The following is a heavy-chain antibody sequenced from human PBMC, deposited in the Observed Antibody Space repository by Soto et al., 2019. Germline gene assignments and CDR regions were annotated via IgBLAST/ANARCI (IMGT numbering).Heavy chain of an antibody. CDR1: GGTFSSYA. V-gene: IGHV1-69*12. CDR2: IIPIIGTA. CDR3: ASEARYCSGGSCYLLLGIDY. J-gene: IGHJ4*02. D-gene: IGHD2-15*01. Sequence: QVQLLQSGAEVTKPGLAVKFSCKASGGTFSSYAISWVRQSPGQGLEWMGGIIPIIGTAYYAQRCQGRATITANESTSTADMELSSLISEDTAVDYCASEARYCSGGSCYLLLGIDYWGQGTLVTVSS.